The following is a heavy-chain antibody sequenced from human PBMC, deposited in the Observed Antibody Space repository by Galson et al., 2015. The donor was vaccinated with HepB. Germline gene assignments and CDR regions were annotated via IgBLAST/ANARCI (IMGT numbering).Heavy chain of an antibody. CDR2: INPNTGCT. Sequence: SVKVSCKASGYTFTGYYLHWVRQAPGQGLEWMGWINPNTGCTNYAQKFQGRVTMTRDTSITTAYLELSSLRSDDTAIYYCARPHDFWSGYNYDSWGQGTLVTVSS. CDR3: ARPHDFWSGYNYDS. J-gene: IGHJ4*02. CDR1: GYTFTGYY. D-gene: IGHD3-3*01. V-gene: IGHV1-2*02.